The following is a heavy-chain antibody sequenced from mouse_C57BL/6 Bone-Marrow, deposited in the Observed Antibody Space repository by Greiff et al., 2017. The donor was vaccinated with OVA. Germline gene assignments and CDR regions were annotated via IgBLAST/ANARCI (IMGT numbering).Heavy chain of an antibody. J-gene: IGHJ4*01. D-gene: IGHD1-1*02. CDR1: GFTFSDFY. V-gene: IGHV7-1*01. Sequence: EVMLVESGGGLVQSGRSLRLSCATSGFTFSDFYMEWVRQAPGKGLEWIAASRNKANDYTTEYSASVKGRFIVSRDTSQSILYLQMDALRAEDTAIYYCARDGLSMDYWGQGTSVTVSS. CDR3: ARDGLSMDY. CDR2: SRNKANDYTT.